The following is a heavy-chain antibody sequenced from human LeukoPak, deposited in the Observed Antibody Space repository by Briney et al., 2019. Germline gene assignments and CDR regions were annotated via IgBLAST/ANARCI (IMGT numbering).Heavy chain of an antibody. Sequence: ASVNVSRKASGYTFTGYYMHWVRQAPGQGLEWMGWINPNSGGTNYAQKFQGWVTMTRDTSISTAYMELSRLRSDDTAVYYCARVTVESGSYDYWGQGTLVTVSS. CDR2: INPNSGGT. V-gene: IGHV1-2*04. CDR3: ARVTVESGSYDY. CDR1: GYTFTGYY. J-gene: IGHJ4*02. D-gene: IGHD1-26*01.